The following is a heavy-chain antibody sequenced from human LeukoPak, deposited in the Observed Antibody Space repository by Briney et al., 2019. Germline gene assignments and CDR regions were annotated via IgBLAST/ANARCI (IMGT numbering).Heavy chain of an antibody. CDR1: GYTFTSYG. CDR2: ISAYNGNT. CDR3: ARRSWSDSSGYSVDYFDY. D-gene: IGHD3-22*01. Sequence: ASVKVSCKASGYTFTSYGISWVRQTPGQGLGCMGWISAYNGNTNYAQKLQGRVTMTTDTTTSTAYMELRSLRSDDTGVYYCARRSWSDSSGYSVDYFDYWGQGTLVTVSS. V-gene: IGHV1-18*01. J-gene: IGHJ4*02.